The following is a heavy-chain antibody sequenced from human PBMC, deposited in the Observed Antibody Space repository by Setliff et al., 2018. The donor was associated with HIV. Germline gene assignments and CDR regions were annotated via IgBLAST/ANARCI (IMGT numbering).Heavy chain of an antibody. Sequence: ASVKVSCKTSGDLFTSYAFNWVRQAPGQGLEWMGWINTYNGHTNYAEKFQESLRDRNTSINTVYMELSSLKSEDTAVYYCARDKSDIVGEVWLDPWGQGTLVTVSS. CDR1: GDLFTSYA. CDR3: ARDKSDIVGEVWLDP. V-gene: IGHV1-8*01. CDR2: INTYNGHT. J-gene: IGHJ5*02. D-gene: IGHD2-21*01.